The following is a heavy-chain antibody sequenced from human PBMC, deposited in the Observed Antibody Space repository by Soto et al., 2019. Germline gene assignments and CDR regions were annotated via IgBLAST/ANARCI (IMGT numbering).Heavy chain of an antibody. V-gene: IGHV1-3*01. D-gene: IGHD4-17*01. CDR2: INAGNGNT. Sequence: QVQLVQSGAEVKKPGASVKVSCKASGYTFTSYAMHWVRQAPGQRLEWMGWINAGNGNTKYSQKFQGRVTITRDSSANTAYMELSSLRSEDTGVYYCARDNPQNDYGDNFRPLGYYGMDVWGQGTTVTVSS. CDR3: ARDNPQNDYGDNFRPLGYYGMDV. CDR1: GYTFTSYA. J-gene: IGHJ6*02.